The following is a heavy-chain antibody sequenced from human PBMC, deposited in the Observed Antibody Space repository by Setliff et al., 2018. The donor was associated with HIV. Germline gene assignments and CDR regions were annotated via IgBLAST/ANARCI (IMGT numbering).Heavy chain of an antibody. CDR2: IYYSGST. V-gene: IGHV4-59*11. D-gene: IGHD3-22*01. CDR1: GGSISSHY. CDR3: ARGNYYENYFDY. Sequence: SSETLSLTCTVSGGSISSHYWSWIRQPPGKGLEWIGSIYYSGSTNYNPSLKSRVTISVDTSKNQFSLKLSSVTAADTAVYYCARGNYYENYFDYWGQGTLVTVSS. J-gene: IGHJ4*02.